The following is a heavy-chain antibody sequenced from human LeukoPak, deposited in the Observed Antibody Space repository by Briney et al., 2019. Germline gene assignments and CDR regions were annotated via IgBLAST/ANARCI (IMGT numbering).Heavy chain of an antibody. J-gene: IGHJ4*02. Sequence: NPSETLSLTCTVSGGSISSGSYYWSWIRQPAGKGLEGIGRIYTSGSTNYNPSLKSRVTISVDTSKNQFSLKLSSVTAADTAVYYCAGGDSGYSSGWYRFDYWGQGTLVTVSS. D-gene: IGHD6-19*01. CDR3: AGGDSGYSSGWYRFDY. CDR2: IYTSGST. V-gene: IGHV4-61*02. CDR1: GGSISSGSYY.